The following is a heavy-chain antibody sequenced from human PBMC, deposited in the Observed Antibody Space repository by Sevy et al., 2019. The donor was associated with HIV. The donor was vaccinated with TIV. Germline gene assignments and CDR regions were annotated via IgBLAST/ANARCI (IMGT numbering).Heavy chain of an antibody. CDR3: ARAPSGSQGPGQYFHH. CDR1: GYTFTSYI. D-gene: IGHD1-26*01. CDR2: ISAYNGDT. J-gene: IGHJ1*01. Sequence: ASVKVSCKTSGYTFTSYIMSSVRQAPGQGLEWMGRISAYNGDTKYAQKLQGRVTMTTDTSTSTAYMELRSLKSDDTAVYYCARAPSGSQGPGQYFHHWGQGSLVTVSS. V-gene: IGHV1-18*01.